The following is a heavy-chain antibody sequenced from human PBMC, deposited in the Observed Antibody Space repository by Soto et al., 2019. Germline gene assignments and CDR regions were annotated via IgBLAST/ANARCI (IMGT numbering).Heavy chain of an antibody. D-gene: IGHD5-12*01. Sequence: QVQLVQSGAEVRKPGASVTVSCRSSGDSFNDYYIHWVRQAPGQGVEWMGWINPNGGVTKYAQKFQGWVSMTRYTSIRTVYMQLSRLRSDDTAVYYCARESGGATATLDYYYFYMDVWGTGTTVTVSS. V-gene: IGHV1-2*04. J-gene: IGHJ6*03. CDR1: GDSFNDYY. CDR2: INPNGGVT. CDR3: ARESGGATATLDYYYFYMDV.